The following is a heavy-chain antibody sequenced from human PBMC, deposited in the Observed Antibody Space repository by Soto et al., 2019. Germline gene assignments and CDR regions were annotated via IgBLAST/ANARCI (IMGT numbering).Heavy chain of an antibody. D-gene: IGHD1-26*01. CDR3: ARGRGLSGSYYSFDI. CDR2: IDFSGKTI. Sequence: GGSLRLSCAASGFIFSSYEMNWVRQAPGKGLEWISYIDFSGKTIHYADSAKGRFSISRDNAKNSVHLQMISLRGEDTAVYYCARGRGLSGSYYSFDIWGQGTMVTVSS. V-gene: IGHV3-48*03. J-gene: IGHJ3*02. CDR1: GFIFSSYE.